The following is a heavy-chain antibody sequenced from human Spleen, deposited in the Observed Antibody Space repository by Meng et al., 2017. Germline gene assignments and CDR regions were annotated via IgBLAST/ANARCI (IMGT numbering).Heavy chain of an antibody. Sequence: QVQVQQWGAGLLKPSETLSLTGAVYGGSFSGYYWSWIRQPPGKGLEWIEEINHSGSTNYNPSLKSRVTISVDTSKNQFSLKLSSVTAADTAVYYCARAQADSGSYYSPIYYFDYWGQGTLVTVSS. CDR2: INHSGST. CDR3: ARAQADSGSYYSPIYYFDY. V-gene: IGHV4-34*01. CDR1: GGSFSGYY. J-gene: IGHJ4*02. D-gene: IGHD1-26*01.